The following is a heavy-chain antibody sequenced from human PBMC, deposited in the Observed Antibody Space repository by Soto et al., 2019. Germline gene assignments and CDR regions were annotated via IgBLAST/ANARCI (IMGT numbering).Heavy chain of an antibody. V-gene: IGHV4-39*01. CDR2: IYYSGST. D-gene: IGHD3-10*01. J-gene: IGHJ5*02. CDR1: GEPIRSDTDY. Sequence: SETLSLTCTVSGEPIRSDTDYWAWIRQPPGKGPEWIGSIYYSGSTYYNPSLKSRITISVDTSKNQFSLKLNSVTAADTAVYYCARRLEEFGNYWFDPWGQGTLVTVSS. CDR3: ARRLEEFGNYWFDP.